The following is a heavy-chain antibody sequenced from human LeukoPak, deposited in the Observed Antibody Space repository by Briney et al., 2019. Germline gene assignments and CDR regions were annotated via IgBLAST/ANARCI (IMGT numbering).Heavy chain of an antibody. V-gene: IGHV3-23*01. D-gene: IGHD2-15*01. CDR1: GFTFSSYV. J-gene: IGHJ4*02. CDR3: AKSVVVITFRFDD. CDR2: ISNSGGST. Sequence: PGGSLRLSCAASGFTFSSYVMSWVRQAPGEGLEWVSSISNSGGSTYYADSVKGRFTISRDNSKNTLYLQMNSLRAEDTAVYYCAKSVVVITFRFDDWGQGALVTVSS.